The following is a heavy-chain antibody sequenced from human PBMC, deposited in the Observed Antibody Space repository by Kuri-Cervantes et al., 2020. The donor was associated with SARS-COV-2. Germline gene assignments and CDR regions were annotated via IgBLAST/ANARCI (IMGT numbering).Heavy chain of an antibody. Sequence: SVKVSCKASGGTFSSYAISWVRQAPGQGLEWMGGIIPIFGTANYAQKFQGRVTITADKSTSTAYMELSSLRSEDTAVYYCAREAYDLFTDSYPGFFSHWGHGTLVTVSS. CDR1: GGTFSSYA. CDR3: AREAYDLFTDSYPGFFSH. J-gene: IGHJ4*01. V-gene: IGHV1-69*06. CDR2: IIPIFGTA. D-gene: IGHD3-9*01.